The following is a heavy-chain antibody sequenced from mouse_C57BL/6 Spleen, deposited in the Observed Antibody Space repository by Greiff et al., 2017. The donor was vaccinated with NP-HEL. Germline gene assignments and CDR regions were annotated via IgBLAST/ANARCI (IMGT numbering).Heavy chain of an antibody. V-gene: IGHV1-54*01. CDR2: INPGSGGT. Sequence: QVQLQQSGAELVRPGPSVKVSCKASGYAFTNYLIEWVKQRPGQGLEWIGVINPGSGGTNYNEKFKGKATLTADKSSSTAYMQLSSLTSEDSAVYFCATREGYWGQGTTLTVSS. CDR3: ATREGY. J-gene: IGHJ2*01. CDR1: GYAFTNYL.